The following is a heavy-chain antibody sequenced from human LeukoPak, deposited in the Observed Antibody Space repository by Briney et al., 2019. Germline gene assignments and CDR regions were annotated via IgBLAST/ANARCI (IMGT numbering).Heavy chain of an antibody. CDR1: GGSISSSNW. CDR3: ARAGIVGARYFDY. D-gene: IGHD1-26*01. V-gene: IGHV4-4*02. Sequence: PSGTLSLTCAVSGGSISSSNWWSWVRQPPGKGLEWIGEIYHSGSTNYNPSLKSRVTISVDKSKNQFSLKLSSVTAADTAVYYCARAGIVGARYFDYWGQGTLVTVSS. CDR2: IYHSGST. J-gene: IGHJ4*02.